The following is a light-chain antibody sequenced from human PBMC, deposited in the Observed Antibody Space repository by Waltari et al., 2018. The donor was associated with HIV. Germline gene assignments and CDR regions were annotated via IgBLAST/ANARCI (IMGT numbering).Light chain of an antibody. Sequence: QSALTQPASVSGSPGQSITISCTGTSSDVGGYNYVSWYQQHPGKAPKLMIYEVSNRPSVLSNRFSGSKSGNTASLTISVLQAEDEADYYCSSYTSSSTRVFGGGTKLTVL. CDR1: SSDVGGYNY. J-gene: IGLJ3*02. V-gene: IGLV2-14*01. CDR2: EVS. CDR3: SSYTSSSTRV.